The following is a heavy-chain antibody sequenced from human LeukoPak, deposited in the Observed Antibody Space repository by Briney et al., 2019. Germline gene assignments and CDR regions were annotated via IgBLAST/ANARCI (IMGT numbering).Heavy chain of an antibody. J-gene: IGHJ4*02. D-gene: IGHD6-6*01. CDR1: GFTFSSYA. V-gene: IGHV3-23*01. CDR2: ISGSGAGS. Sequence: PGGSLRLSCAASGFTFSSYAMSWVRQAPGKGLEWVSVISGSGAGSYYADSVKGRVTVSRDNSKNTVFLQMNSLRAEDTAVYYCAKHPEFSSSSQYFDFWGQGTLVTVSS. CDR3: AKHPEFSSSSQYFDF.